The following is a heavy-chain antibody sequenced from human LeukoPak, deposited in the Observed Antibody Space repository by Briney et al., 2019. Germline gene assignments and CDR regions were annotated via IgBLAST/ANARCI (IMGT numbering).Heavy chain of an antibody. CDR2: ITNSGNSK. CDR1: EFTFSSYS. CDR3: PRTRCSGYLPSDY. D-gene: IGHD3-22*01. V-gene: IGHV3-48*01. Sequence: GGSLRLSCAASEFTFSSYSMNWVRQAPGKGLEWVSYITNSGNSKSYADSVKGRFTISRDNTKNSLYLQMNGLRAEDTAVYYCPRTRCSGYLPSDYWGPGILVTVSS. J-gene: IGHJ4*02.